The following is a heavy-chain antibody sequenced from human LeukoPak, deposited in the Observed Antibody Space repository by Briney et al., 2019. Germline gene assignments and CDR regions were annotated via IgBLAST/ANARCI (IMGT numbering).Heavy chain of an antibody. Sequence: PSETLSLTCTVSGGSISSSSYYWGWIRQPPGKGLEWIGSIYYSGSTYYNPSLKSRVTISVDTSKNQFFLKLSSVTAADTAVYYCARAFRGRYSSSWYWFDPWGQGTLVTVSS. V-gene: IGHV4-39*07. CDR2: IYYSGST. CDR1: GGSISSSSYY. J-gene: IGHJ5*02. D-gene: IGHD6-13*01. CDR3: ARAFRGRYSSSWYWFDP.